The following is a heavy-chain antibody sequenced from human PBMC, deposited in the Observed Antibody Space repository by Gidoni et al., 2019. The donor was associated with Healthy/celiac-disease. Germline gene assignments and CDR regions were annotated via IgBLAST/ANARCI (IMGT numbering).Heavy chain of an antibody. J-gene: IGHJ4*02. CDR1: GYSFTSYW. CDR2: IDPSDSYT. Sequence: VQLVQSGAEVQKPGEPLRIYCKGSGYSFTSYWISWVRQMPGKGVEWMGRIDPSDSYTNYSPSIQGHVTISADKSISTAYLQWSSLKASDTAMYYCARHVYSGYDGFEYWGQGTLVTVSS. CDR3: ARHVYSGYDGFEY. V-gene: IGHV5-10-1*03. D-gene: IGHD5-12*01.